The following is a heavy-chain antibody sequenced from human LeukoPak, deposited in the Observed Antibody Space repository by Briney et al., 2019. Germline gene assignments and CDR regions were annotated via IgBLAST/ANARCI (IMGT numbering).Heavy chain of an antibody. CDR2: ISSSGSTI. Sequence: GGSLRLSCAASGFTFNSFEMSWVGQAPGKGLEWVSYISSSGSTIYYADSVKGRFTISRDNAKNSLYLQMNSLRAEDTAVYYCARVYDSSGQTTGHAFDIWGQGTMVTVSS. CDR1: GFTFNSFE. V-gene: IGHV3-48*03. D-gene: IGHD3-22*01. CDR3: ARVYDSSGQTTGHAFDI. J-gene: IGHJ3*02.